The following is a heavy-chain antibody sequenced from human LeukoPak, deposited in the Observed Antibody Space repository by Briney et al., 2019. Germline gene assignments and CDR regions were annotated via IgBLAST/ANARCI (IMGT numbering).Heavy chain of an antibody. V-gene: IGHV3-23*01. D-gene: IGHD5-12*01. J-gene: IGHJ4*02. CDR2: ISGSGGST. CDR3: AKDRWLREAFDY. CDR1: GFTVSSNY. Sequence: GGSLRLSCAASGFTVSSNYMSWVRQAPGKGLEWVSAISGSGGSTYYADSVKGRFTISRDNSKNTLYLQMNSLRAEDTAVYYCAKDRWLREAFDYWGQGTLVTVSS.